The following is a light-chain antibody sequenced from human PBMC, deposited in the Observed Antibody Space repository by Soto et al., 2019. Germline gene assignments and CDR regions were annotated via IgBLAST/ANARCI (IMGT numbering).Light chain of an antibody. CDR1: QSISSY. CDR3: QHSYSKPWT. V-gene: IGKV1-39*01. Sequence: DSQMTQSPSSLSASVGDRFTITCRASQSISSYLNWYQQKPGKAPKLLIYAASSLQRGLPSRFSGSGSGKDFTLPISSLRLEDFAPYSCQHSYSKPWTFGQGTKVDIK. J-gene: IGKJ1*01. CDR2: AAS.